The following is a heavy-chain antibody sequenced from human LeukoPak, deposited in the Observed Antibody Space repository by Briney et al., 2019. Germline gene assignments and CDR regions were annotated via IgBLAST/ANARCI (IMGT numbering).Heavy chain of an antibody. CDR2: IKRDGSNT. D-gene: IGHD3-9*01. CDR1: GFTFSSNW. V-gene: IGHV3-74*01. CDR3: SQAQDGIRYFDSAPYYFDY. Sequence: GGSLRLSCAASGFTFSSNWMHWVRQAPGKGLIWVSRIKRDGSNTNYAVSVKGRFTISRDNAKNSLYLQMNSLRAEDTAVYYFSQAQDGIRYFDSAPYYFDYWGQGTLVTVSS. J-gene: IGHJ4*02.